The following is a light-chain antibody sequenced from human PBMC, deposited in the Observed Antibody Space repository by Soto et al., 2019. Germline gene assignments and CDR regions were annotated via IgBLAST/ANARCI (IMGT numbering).Light chain of an antibody. V-gene: IGKV3-15*01. Sequence: EIVMTQSPVTLSVSPGDRATLSCRASQSVRSTYLAWYQQKPGQAPRLLIFGVSNRAAGIPARFSGSGSGTEFTLTISSLQSEDFAFYYCQQYGDWPLTFGGGTKVEIK. CDR3: QQYGDWPLT. CDR2: GVS. CDR1: QSVRSTY. J-gene: IGKJ4*01.